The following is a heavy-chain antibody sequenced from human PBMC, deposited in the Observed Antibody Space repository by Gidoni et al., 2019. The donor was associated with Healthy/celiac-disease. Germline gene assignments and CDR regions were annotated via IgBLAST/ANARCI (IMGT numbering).Heavy chain of an antibody. D-gene: IGHD6-6*01. CDR1: GFTFSGSA. V-gene: IGHV3-73*02. CDR3: TRLGASIAARASLYYYYGMDV. CDR2: IRSKANSYAT. Sequence: EVQLVESGGGLVQPGGSLKLSCAASGFTFSGSAMHWVRQASGKGLEWVGRIRSKANSYATAYAASVKGRFTISRDDSKNTAYLQMNSLKTEDTAVYYCTRLGASIAARASLYYYYGMDVWGQGTTVTVSS. J-gene: IGHJ6*02.